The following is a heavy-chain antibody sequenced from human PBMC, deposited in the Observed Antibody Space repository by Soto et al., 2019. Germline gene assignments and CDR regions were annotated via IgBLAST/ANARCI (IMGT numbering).Heavy chain of an antibody. D-gene: IGHD3-16*02. CDR3: ARHVGVDLYDYIWGSYRLEGYFDY. J-gene: IGHJ4*02. CDR1: GGSISSSSYY. Sequence: QLQLQESGPGLVKPSETLSLTCTVSGGSISSSSYYWGWIRQPPGKGLEWIGSIYYSGSTYYNPSLKSRATISVDTSKNQFTLKLSSVTAADTAVYYCARHVGVDLYDYIWGSYRLEGYFDYWGQGTLVTVSS. CDR2: IYYSGST. V-gene: IGHV4-39*01.